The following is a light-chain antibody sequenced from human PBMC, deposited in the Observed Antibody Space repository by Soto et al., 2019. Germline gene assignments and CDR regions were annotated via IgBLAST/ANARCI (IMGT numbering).Light chain of an antibody. J-gene: IGKJ3*01. CDR2: CEY. V-gene: IGKV3-20*01. CDR1: QSVSSGY. Sequence: EIVLTQSPNTLSLSPGETATLSCRAIQSVSSGYLFWYQQKPGQAPRLLIYCEYTSATGITDRFSGSGSGKDFTITISRLEPEDFAVYYCTQYGNSAXSVTCGPGTKVXI. CDR3: TQYGNSAXSVT.